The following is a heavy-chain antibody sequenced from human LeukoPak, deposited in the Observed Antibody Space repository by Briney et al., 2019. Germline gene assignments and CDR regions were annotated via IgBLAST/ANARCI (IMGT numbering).Heavy chain of an antibody. D-gene: IGHD2-2*01. CDR3: ARPSGVVVPNYYMDV. V-gene: IGHV4-39*01. CDR1: GDSISSSNYY. J-gene: IGHJ6*03. Sequence: PSETLSLTCTVSGDSISSSNYYWGWIRLPPGKGLEWIGSIYYSGSTYYNPSLKSRVTISVDTSKNQFSLKLSSVTAADTAVYYCARPSGVVVPNYYMDVWGKGTTVTVSS. CDR2: IYYSGST.